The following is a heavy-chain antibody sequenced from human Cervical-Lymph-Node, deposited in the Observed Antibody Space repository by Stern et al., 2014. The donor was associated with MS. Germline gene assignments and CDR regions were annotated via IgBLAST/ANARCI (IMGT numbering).Heavy chain of an antibody. V-gene: IGHV7-4-1*02. CDR3: ARDPQGLDY. CDR2: INTNTGNP. Sequence: QVQLVESGAEVKKPGASVKVSCKASGYTFTNYVMNWVRQAPGQGLEWMGWINTNTGNPPYAQAFTGRFVFSLDTSVSTAYLQISSLKAEDTAVYYCARDPQGLDYWGQGTLVTVSS. J-gene: IGHJ4*02. CDR1: GYTFTNYV.